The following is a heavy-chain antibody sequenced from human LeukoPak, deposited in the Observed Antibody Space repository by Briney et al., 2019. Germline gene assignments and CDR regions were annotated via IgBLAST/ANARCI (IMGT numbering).Heavy chain of an antibody. CDR1: GFTFSSYT. CDR3: AKEYLLKRSVVVVAVDFDYYYGMDV. CDR2: ISDDGNNA. Sequence: GGSLRLSCAASGFTFSSYTMHWVRQAPGKGLEWVAAISDDGNNAYYSDSAKGRLTISRDNSKNTLYLQMNSLRAEDTAVYYCAKEYLLKRSVVVVAVDFDYYYGMDVWGQGTTVTVSS. D-gene: IGHD2-15*01. J-gene: IGHJ6*02. V-gene: IGHV3-30-3*02.